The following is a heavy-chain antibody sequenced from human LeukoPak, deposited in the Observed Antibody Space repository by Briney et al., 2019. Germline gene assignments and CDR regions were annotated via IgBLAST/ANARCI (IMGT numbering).Heavy chain of an antibody. V-gene: IGHV4-34*01. J-gene: IGHJ3*02. Sequence: SETLSLTCAVYGGSFSGYYWSWIRQPPGKGLEWIGEINHSGSTNYNPSLKSRVTISVDTSKNQFSLKLSSVTAADTAVYYCARLSKQLTTGNPFDIWGQGTMVTFSS. CDR2: INHSGST. CDR1: GGSFSGYY. D-gene: IGHD6-13*01. CDR3: ARLSKQLTTGNPFDI.